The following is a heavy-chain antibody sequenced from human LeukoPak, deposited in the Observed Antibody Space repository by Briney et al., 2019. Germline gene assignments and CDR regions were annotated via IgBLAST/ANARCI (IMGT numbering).Heavy chain of an antibody. CDR1: GFPFSDYC. D-gene: IGHD5-18*01. CDR3: AGGTAMVSLFDY. CDR2: ISSSGSTI. V-gene: IGHV3-11*01. Sequence: GGSLRLSCAASGFPFSDYCMSWIRQAPGKGLEWVSYISSSGSTIYYADSVKGRFTISRDNAKNSLYLQMNSLRAEDTAVYYCAGGTAMVSLFDYWGQGTLVTVSS. J-gene: IGHJ4*02.